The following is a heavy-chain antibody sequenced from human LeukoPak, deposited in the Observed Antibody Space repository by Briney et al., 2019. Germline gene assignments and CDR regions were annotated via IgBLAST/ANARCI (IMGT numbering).Heavy chain of an antibody. D-gene: IGHD1-1*01. CDR1: RFTFNGSW. Sequence: PGGSLRLPCADSRFTFNGSWMIWLRQAPGKGLEWVANMDPTGSQKRYVDSVRGRFTISKGNPGASLYLDMHSLRAEDTAIYYCAIWTSGNYWGQGTLVTVSS. CDR3: AIWTSGNY. J-gene: IGHJ4*02. CDR2: MDPTGSQK. V-gene: IGHV3-7*01.